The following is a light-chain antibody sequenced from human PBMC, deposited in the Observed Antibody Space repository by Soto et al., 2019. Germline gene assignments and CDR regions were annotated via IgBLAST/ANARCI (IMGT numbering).Light chain of an antibody. CDR1: QSISSSY. Sequence: EIVLTQSPGTLSLSPGEKATLSCRARQSISSSYLAWYQQEPGQAPRLLVYGASSRATGIPDRFSGSGSGTDFTLTISRLEPEDFALYYCQQYSSTFWTFGQGTKVDIK. CDR2: GAS. V-gene: IGKV3-20*01. J-gene: IGKJ1*01. CDR3: QQYSSTFWT.